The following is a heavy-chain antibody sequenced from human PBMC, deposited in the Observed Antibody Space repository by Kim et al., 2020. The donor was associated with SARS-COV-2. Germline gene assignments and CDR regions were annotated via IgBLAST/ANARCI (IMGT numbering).Heavy chain of an antibody. D-gene: IGHD6-19*01. Sequence: ADSVKGRFTISRDNAVNSLYLQFTSLRAVDTAVYYCARDFDAGYSSGWPLWGQGTLVTVSS. CDR3: ARDFDAGYSSGWPL. J-gene: IGHJ4*02. V-gene: IGHV3-11*06.